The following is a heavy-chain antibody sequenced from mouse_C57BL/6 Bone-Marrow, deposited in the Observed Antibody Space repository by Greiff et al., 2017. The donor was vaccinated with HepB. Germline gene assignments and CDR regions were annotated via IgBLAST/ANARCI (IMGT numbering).Heavy chain of an antibody. J-gene: IGHJ1*03. V-gene: IGHV3-8*01. CDR2: ISYSGST. D-gene: IGHD2-4*01. Sequence: DVKLVESGPGLAKPSQTLSLTCSVTGYSITSDYWNWIRKFPGNKLEYMGYISYSGSTYYNPSLKSRISITRDTSKNQYYLQLNSVTTEDTATYYCARLAMITTSPYWYFDVWGTGTTVTVSS. CDR3: ARLAMITTSPYWYFDV. CDR1: GYSITSDY.